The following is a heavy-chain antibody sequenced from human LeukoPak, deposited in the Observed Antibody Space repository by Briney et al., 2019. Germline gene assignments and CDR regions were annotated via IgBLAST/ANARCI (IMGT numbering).Heavy chain of an antibody. D-gene: IGHD3-10*01. J-gene: IGHJ5*02. CDR1: GGSISSGSYY. CDR3: ARGAPRLSEPILLWFGELNWFDP. V-gene: IGHV4-61*02. Sequence: PSQTLSLTCTVSGGSISSGSYYWSWIRQPAGKGLEWIGRIYTSGSTNYNPSLKSRVTISVDTSKNQFSLKLSSVTAADTAVYYCARGAPRLSEPILLWFGELNWFDPWGQGTLVTVSS. CDR2: IYTSGST.